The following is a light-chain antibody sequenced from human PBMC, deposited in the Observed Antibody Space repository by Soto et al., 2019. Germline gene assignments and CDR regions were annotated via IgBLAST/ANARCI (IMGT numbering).Light chain of an antibody. V-gene: IGKV1-6*01. CDR3: LQAYNYPYT. J-gene: IGKJ2*01. CDR1: QGIRND. CDR2: AAS. Sequence: AIQMTQSPSSLSASVGDRVTITCRASQGIRNDLGWYQQKPGKAPKLLIYAASSLQSGVTSRFSGSGSGTDFTLTISSLQPDDFANYYCLQAYNYPYTFGQGTKLELK.